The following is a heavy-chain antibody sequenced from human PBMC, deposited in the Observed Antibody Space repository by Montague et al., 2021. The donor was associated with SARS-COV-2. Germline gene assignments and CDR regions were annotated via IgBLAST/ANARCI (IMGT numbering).Heavy chain of an antibody. CDR2: IYYSGST. CDR1: GGSISSSSYY. D-gene: IGHD2-15*01. V-gene: IGHV4-39*01. CDR3: ARGTGCSGGSCYSEWDPDYYYGMDV. Sequence: SETLSLTCTVSGGSISSSSYYWGWIRQPPGKGLEWIGSIYYSGSTYYNPSLKSRVTISVDTSKNQFSLKLSSVTAADTAVYYCARGTGCSGGSCYSEWDPDYYYGMDVWGQGTTVTVSS. J-gene: IGHJ6*02.